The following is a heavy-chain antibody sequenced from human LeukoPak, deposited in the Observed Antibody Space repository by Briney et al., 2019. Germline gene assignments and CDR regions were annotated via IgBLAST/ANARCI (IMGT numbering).Heavy chain of an antibody. CDR1: SDSLSIHY. J-gene: IGHJ4*02. CDR2: IYYSGTT. V-gene: IGHV4-59*11. CDR3: ARDLSLDY. Sequence: SETLSLTCTLSSDSLSIHYWSWIPQSPGKGLEWIGYIYYSGTTNYNPSLKSRVTISVDTSKNQFSLKLSSVTAADTAVYYCARDLSLDYWGQGTLVTVSS.